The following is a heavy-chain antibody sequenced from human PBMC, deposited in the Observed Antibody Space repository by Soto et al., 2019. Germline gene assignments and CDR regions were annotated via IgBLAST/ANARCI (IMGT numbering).Heavy chain of an antibody. CDR1: GFTVSSNY. CDR3: ARGYGSGWFLDF. CDR2: IYSGGGT. Sequence: EVQLVESGGGLVQPGGSLRLSCAASGFTVSSNYMSWVRQAPGEGLEWGSVIYSGGGTFYTDSVKGRFTISRDNSKNTLYLQMNSLRVEDTAVYYCARGYGSGWFLDFWGQGALVTVSS. D-gene: IGHD6-19*01. J-gene: IGHJ4*02. V-gene: IGHV3-66*01.